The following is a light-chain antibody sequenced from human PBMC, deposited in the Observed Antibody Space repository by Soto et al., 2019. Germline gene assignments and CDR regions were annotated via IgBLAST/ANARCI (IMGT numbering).Light chain of an antibody. CDR3: CSYVGSDTYVI. CDR1: SSDVGSYIL. J-gene: IGLJ2*01. CDR2: EGR. Sequence: QSALTQPASVSGSPGQSITISCTGTSSDVGSYILVSWYQLHPDKAPKLMIYEGRKRPSGVSNRFSGSKSGNTASLTISGLQPEDEAHYYCCSYVGSDTYVIFGGGTKVTVL. V-gene: IGLV2-23*01.